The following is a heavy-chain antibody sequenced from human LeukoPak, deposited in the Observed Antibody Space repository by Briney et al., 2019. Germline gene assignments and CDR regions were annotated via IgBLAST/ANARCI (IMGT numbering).Heavy chain of an antibody. V-gene: IGHV4-34*01. J-gene: IGHJ5*02. CDR1: GGSFSGHF. Sequence: PSETLSLTCAVYGGSFSGHFWIWIRQPPGKGLEWIGEINHSGSTNYNPSLKSRVTISVDTSKNQFSLKLKSVTAADTAVYYCARGGQGEPTARRFKPGNWFDPWGQGTLVTVFS. D-gene: IGHD3-3*01. CDR3: ARGGQGEPTARRFKPGNWFDP. CDR2: INHSGST.